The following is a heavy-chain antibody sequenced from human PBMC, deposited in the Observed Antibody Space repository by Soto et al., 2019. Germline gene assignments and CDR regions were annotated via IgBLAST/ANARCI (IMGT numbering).Heavy chain of an antibody. CDR3: AKDLTRQLAYWLDP. J-gene: IGHJ5*02. D-gene: IGHD6-6*01. CDR2: INAHSGGT. Sequence: ASVKVSCKASGFSFTGYYIHWVRQAPGQGLEWMGGINAHSGGTEYAQKFQGRVTLTRDTSIATAYLTLTSLTSDDTALYYCAKDLTRQLAYWLDPWGQGTQVTVSS. V-gene: IGHV1-2*02. CDR1: GFSFTGYY.